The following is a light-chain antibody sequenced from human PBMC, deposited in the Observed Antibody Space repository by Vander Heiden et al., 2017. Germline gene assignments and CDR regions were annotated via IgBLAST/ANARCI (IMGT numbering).Light chain of an antibody. CDR1: QGISNY. CDR2: AAS. J-gene: IGKJ3*01. V-gene: IGKV1-16*02. Sequence: DIQMTQSPSSLSACVGDRVTITCRASQGISNYVAWCQQKPGKAPKSLIYAASSLQSGGASKFSGSGSGTDFTLTISSLQPEDFATDDCQQCSFGHGTKVDIK. CDR3: QQCS.